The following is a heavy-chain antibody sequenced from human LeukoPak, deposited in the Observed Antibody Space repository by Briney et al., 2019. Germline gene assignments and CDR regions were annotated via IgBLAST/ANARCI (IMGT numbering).Heavy chain of an antibody. Sequence: PGGSLRLSCAGSGFTFSSYSMHWVRRAPGKGLMWVSRINSEGSSTTYADSVKGRFTISRDNAKNTLYLQMNSLRAEDTAVYYCASWGLVPPHWGQGSLVTVSS. CDR2: INSEGSST. J-gene: IGHJ4*02. D-gene: IGHD3-16*01. V-gene: IGHV3-74*01. CDR3: ASWGLVPPH. CDR1: GFTFSSYS.